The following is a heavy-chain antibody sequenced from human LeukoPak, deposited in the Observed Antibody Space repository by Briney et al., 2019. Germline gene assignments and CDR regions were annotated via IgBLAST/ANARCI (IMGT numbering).Heavy chain of an antibody. Sequence: GGSLRLSCAASGFTFSSYSMNWVRQAPGKGLEWVSSISSNSSYIYYADSVKGRFTISRDNANNSLFLQMNSLRPEDTAVYYCARDQGWNYQWGDVWGKGPTVTVSS. J-gene: IGHJ6*04. V-gene: IGHV3-21*01. CDR1: GFTFSSYS. CDR2: ISSNSSYI. CDR3: ARDQGWNYQWGDV. D-gene: IGHD1-7*01.